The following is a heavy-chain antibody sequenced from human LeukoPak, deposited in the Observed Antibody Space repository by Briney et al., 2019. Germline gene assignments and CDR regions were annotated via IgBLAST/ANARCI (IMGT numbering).Heavy chain of an antibody. CDR2: FYYSGSA. V-gene: IGHV4-59*01. CDR1: GVSISGYY. Sequence: SETLSLTCTVSGVSISGYYWNWIRQPPGKGLEWIGYFYYSGSADYNPALKSRVTISVDTSKNQFSLKLTSVTAADTAVYYCARDKVPGDDWGQGTLVTVSS. J-gene: IGHJ4*02. D-gene: IGHD3-10*01. CDR3: ARDKVPGDD.